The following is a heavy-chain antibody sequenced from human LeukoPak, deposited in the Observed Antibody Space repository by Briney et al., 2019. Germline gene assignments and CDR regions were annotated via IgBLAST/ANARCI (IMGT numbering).Heavy chain of an antibody. J-gene: IGHJ4*02. CDR1: GGSISSSIYY. D-gene: IGHD3-9*01. V-gene: IGHV4-39*02. CDR3: AREGIYYDILTGYDY. Sequence: SSETLSLTCSVSGGSISSSIYYWGWIRQPPGKGLEWIGSIYYSGSSYYNPSLKSRVTISVDTSKNQFSLQLSSVTAADTAVYYCAREGIYYDILTGYDYWGQGTLVTVSS. CDR2: IYYSGSS.